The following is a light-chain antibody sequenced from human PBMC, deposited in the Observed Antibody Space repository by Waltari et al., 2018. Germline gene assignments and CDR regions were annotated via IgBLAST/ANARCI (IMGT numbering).Light chain of an antibody. J-gene: IGKJ3*01. CDR3: EQSYSTPFT. V-gene: IGKV1-39*01. Sequence: DIQMTQSPSSLSASVGDSVTITCRASQSIRNYLHWYQQKPGKAPQLLMYSASTLVSWAPSMFSCSGSGTDFTLTISGLHPEDFATYYCEQSYSTPFTFGPGTKVDI. CDR2: SAS. CDR1: QSIRNY.